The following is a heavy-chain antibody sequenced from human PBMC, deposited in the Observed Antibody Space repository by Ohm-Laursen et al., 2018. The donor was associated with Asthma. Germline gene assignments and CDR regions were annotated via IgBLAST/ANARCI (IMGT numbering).Heavy chain of an antibody. CDR3: ARGNLEGLQ. CDR2: IFPDGRHT. D-gene: IGHD5-24*01. V-gene: IGHV3-74*01. J-gene: IGHJ4*02. CDR1: GFTFSDYF. Sequence: LSLTCAASGFTFSDYFMHWVRQGPGQGLVWISHIFPDGRHTNYADSVKGRFTISRDDAKNTLYLQMNSLRVDDTAVYYCARGNLEGLQWGQGTLVTVSS.